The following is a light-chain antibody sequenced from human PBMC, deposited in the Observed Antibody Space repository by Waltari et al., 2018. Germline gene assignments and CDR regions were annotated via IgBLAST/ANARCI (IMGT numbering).Light chain of an antibody. CDR1: SSYVGGYKY. CDR2: EVS. V-gene: IGLV2-14*01. CDR3: NSYTDSII. J-gene: IGLJ2*01. Sequence: QSALTQPASVSGSPGQSITIPCTGTSSYVGGYKYVSWYQHYPGKAPKPIIYEVSNRPSGVSDRFSGSKSGNTASLTISGLQAEDEADYYCNSYTDSIIFGGGTKLTVL.